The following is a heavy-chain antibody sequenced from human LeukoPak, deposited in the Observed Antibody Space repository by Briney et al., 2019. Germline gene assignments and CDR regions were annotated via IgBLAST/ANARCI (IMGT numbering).Heavy chain of an antibody. CDR3: ATDGPGPYCSGGSCYSAPYFQH. D-gene: IGHD2-15*01. Sequence: PGGSLRLSCAASGFTFSSYAMSWVRQAPGKGLEWVSAISGSGGSTYYADSVKGRFTISRDNSKNTLYLQMNSLRAEDTAVYYCATDGPGPYCSGGSCYSAPYFQHWGQGTLVTVSS. V-gene: IGHV3-23*01. J-gene: IGHJ1*01. CDR2: ISGSGGST. CDR1: GFTFSSYA.